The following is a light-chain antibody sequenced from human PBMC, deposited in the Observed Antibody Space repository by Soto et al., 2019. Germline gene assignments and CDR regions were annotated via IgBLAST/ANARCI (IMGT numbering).Light chain of an antibody. V-gene: IGKV2-28*01. CDR3: MQALQTPRT. CDR2: LGS. CDR1: QSLLHSNGYNY. J-gene: IGKJ1*01. Sequence: DIVMTQSPLSLPVTPGEPASISCRSSQSLLHSNGYNYLDWYLQKPGQSPRLLIYLGSNRASGVPDRFSGSGSATDSTLKFSRVEAEDVGVYYCMQALQTPRTFGQGTKVEIK.